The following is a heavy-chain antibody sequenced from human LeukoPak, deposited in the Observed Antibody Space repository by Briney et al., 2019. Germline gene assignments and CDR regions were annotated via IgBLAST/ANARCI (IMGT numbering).Heavy chain of an antibody. CDR1: GGSIRSDY. CDR3: ARGSRGARFDY. D-gene: IGHD4/OR15-4a*01. Sequence: PSETLSLTCIVSGGSIRSDYWSWIRQPAGKGLEWIGRIYSGGSSNCNPSLKSRVTMSVDTSNNQISLKLTSLIASDTAVYYCARGSRGARFDYWGQGTLVTVSS. J-gene: IGHJ4*02. V-gene: IGHV4-4*07. CDR2: IYSGGSS.